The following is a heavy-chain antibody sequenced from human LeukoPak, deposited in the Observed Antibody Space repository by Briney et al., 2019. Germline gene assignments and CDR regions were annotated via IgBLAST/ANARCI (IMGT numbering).Heavy chain of an antibody. V-gene: IGHV3-15*01. CDR1: GFTFSNAW. J-gene: IGHJ6*04. D-gene: IGHD6-19*01. Sequence: GGSLRLSCAASGFTFSNAWMSWVRQAPGKGLEWVGRIKSKTDGGTTDYAAPVKGRFTTSRDDSKNTLYLQMNSLKTEDTAVYYCTSTRRQWLVHYYYYYGMDVWGKGTTVTVSS. CDR2: IKSKTDGGTT. CDR3: TSTRRQWLVHYYYYYGMDV.